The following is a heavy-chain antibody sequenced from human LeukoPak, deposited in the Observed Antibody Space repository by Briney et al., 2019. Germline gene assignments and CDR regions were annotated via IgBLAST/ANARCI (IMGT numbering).Heavy chain of an antibody. CDR2: INPNSGGT. V-gene: IGHV1-2*02. D-gene: IGHD3-22*01. Sequence: ASVKVSCKASGYTFTGYYMHWVRQAPGQGLEWMGWINPNSGGTNYAQKFQGRVTMTRDTSISTACMELSRLRSDDTAVYYCAREIDSSGYYPHSNTFDIWGQGTMVTVSS. CDR1: GYTFTGYY. CDR3: AREIDSSGYYPHSNTFDI. J-gene: IGHJ3*02.